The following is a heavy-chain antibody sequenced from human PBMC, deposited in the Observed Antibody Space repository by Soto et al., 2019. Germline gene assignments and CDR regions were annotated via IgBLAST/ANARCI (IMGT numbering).Heavy chain of an antibody. Sequence: EVQLVESGGGLVQPGGSLRLSCAASGFTVSSNYMSWVRQAPGKGLEWVSVIYSGGSTYYADSVKGRFTISRHNSKNTLYIQMNSLRAEDTAVYYCARITGDFGDYVGRIGQDAFDIWGQGTMVTVSS. CDR1: GFTVSSNY. J-gene: IGHJ3*02. CDR2: IYSGGST. D-gene: IGHD4-17*01. V-gene: IGHV3-53*04. CDR3: ARITGDFGDYVGRIGQDAFDI.